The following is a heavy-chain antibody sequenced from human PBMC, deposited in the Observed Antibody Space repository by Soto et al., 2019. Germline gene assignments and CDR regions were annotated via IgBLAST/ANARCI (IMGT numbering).Heavy chain of an antibody. V-gene: IGHV4-39*01. CDR3: ARERLRVLEWLHPVPPFDY. CDR1: GGSISSFY. J-gene: IGHJ4*02. D-gene: IGHD3-3*01. CDR2: IYYSGST. Sequence: SETLSLTCTVSGGSISSFYWGWIRQPPGKGLEWIGSIYYSGSTYYNPSLKSRVTISVDTSKNQFSLKLSSVTAADTAVYYCARERLRVLEWLHPVPPFDYWGQGTLVTVSS.